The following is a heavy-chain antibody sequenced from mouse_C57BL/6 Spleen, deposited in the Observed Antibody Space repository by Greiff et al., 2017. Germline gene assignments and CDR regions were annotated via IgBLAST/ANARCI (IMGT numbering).Heavy chain of an antibody. D-gene: IGHD2-3*01. V-gene: IGHV1-55*01. CDR2: IYPGSGST. CDR1: GYTFTSYW. Sequence: QVQLQQSGAELVKPGASVKMSCTASGYTFTSYWLTWVQQRPGQGLEWLGDIYPGSGSTNYNEKFKSKATLTVDTSASTAYMQLSSLTSEDSAVYYWARTDDGYYDYFDDWGQGTTLTVSS. CDR3: ARTDDGYYDYFDD. J-gene: IGHJ2*01.